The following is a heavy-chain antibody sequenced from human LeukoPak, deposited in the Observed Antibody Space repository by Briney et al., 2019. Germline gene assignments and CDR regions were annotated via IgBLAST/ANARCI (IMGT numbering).Heavy chain of an antibody. CDR1: GESFISHT. Sequence: GGSLRLSCAGSGESFISHTMIRVRQAPGKGLEWISYIGYSGSPIYYADSVKGRFGISRDDAKTSLYLHMNSLRAEDTAFYYCAREYDSRARFDSWGQGILVTVSS. J-gene: IGHJ4*02. D-gene: IGHD4-11*01. V-gene: IGHV3-48*01. CDR2: IGYSGSPI. CDR3: AREYDSRARFDS.